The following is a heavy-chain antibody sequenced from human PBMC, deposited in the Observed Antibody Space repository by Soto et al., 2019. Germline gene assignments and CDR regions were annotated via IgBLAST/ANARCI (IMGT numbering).Heavy chain of an antibody. J-gene: IGHJ4*02. V-gene: IGHV3-23*01. Sequence: GGSLRLSCAASGFAFNNYAMSWVRQAPGKGLEWVSAISANGQGIYYADSVKGRFIISRDNSKNTVFLHMDSLTAEDTAVYYCAKDRDYPRDYFHYWGQGTLVTVSS. D-gene: IGHD3-10*01. CDR1: GFAFNNYA. CDR2: ISANGQGI. CDR3: AKDRDYPRDYFHY.